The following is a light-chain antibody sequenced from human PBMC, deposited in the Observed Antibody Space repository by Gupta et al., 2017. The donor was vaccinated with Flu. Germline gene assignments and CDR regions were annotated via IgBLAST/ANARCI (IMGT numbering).Light chain of an antibody. CDR1: NSDDGGYDY. Sequence: NSDDGGYDYVSWYQHRKGKAPKLMDYEVSNRPSGVSNRFSGSKSGNTASLTISGLEAEDEADYYCRSYTRSNSLEFGGGTKLTVL. V-gene: IGLV2-14*01. J-gene: IGLJ3*02. CDR3: RSYTRSNSLE. CDR2: EVS.